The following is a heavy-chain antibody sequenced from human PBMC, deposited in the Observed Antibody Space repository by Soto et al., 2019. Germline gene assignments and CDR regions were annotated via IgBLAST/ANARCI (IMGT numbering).Heavy chain of an antibody. J-gene: IGHJ3*02. CDR1: GGSISSGAYS. D-gene: IGHD3-16*01. Sequence: LSLTCAVSGGSISSGAYSWSWIRQPPGKGLEWVSHISSSSSTIYYADSVKGRFTISKDNAKNSLYLQMNSLRAEDTAVYYCARKGGARDAFDIWGQGTMVS. V-gene: IGHV3-11*04. CDR3: ARKGGARDAFDI. CDR2: ISSSSSTI.